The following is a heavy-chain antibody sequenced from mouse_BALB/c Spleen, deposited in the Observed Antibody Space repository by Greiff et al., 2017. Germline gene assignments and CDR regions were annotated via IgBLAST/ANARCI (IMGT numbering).Heavy chain of an antibody. CDR3: ARWKGNYETYYAMDY. CDR2: ISYSGST. D-gene: IGHD2-1*01. Sequence: EVQRVESGPSLVKPSQTLSLTCSVTGDSITSGYWNWIRKFPGNKLEYMGYISYSGSTYYNPSLKSRISITRDTSKNQYYLQLNSVTTEDTATYYCARWKGNYETYYAMDYWGQGTSVTVSS. J-gene: IGHJ4*01. V-gene: IGHV3-8*02. CDR1: GDSITSGY.